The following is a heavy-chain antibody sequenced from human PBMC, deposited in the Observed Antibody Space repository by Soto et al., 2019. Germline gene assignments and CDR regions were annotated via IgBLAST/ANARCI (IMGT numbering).Heavy chain of an antibody. Sequence: PGGSLRLSCATSGFTFTDYAVSWVRQAPGKGLEWVATVRGGGHADYAPSVKGRFTISRDNFRNTFYLQLNTLRAEDTAMYFCAKDTGRDVAFDSWGQGTLVTVSS. J-gene: IGHJ4*02. CDR2: VRGGGHA. CDR3: AKDTGRDVAFDS. D-gene: IGHD5-12*01. CDR1: GFTFTDYA. V-gene: IGHV3-23*01.